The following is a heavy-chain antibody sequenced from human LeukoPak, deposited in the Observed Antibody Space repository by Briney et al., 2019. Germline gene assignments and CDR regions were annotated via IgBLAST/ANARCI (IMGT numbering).Heavy chain of an antibody. CDR1: GYTFTSYY. V-gene: IGHV1-46*01. CDR3: ASTRIRMGAFDI. J-gene: IGHJ3*02. D-gene: IGHD2-8*01. Sequence: ASVKVSCKASGYTFTSYYMHWVRQAPGQGLEWMGIINPSGGSTSYAQKFQGRVTMTRDTSTSTVYMELSSLRSEDTAVYYCASTRIRMGAFDIWGQGTMVTVSS. CDR2: INPSGGST.